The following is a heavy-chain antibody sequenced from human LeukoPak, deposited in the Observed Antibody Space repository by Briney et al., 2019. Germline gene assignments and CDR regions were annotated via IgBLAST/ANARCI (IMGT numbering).Heavy chain of an antibody. J-gene: IGHJ6*03. CDR2: INHSGST. CDR1: GASFSGYY. V-gene: IGHV4-34*01. CDR3: AKWRYSGSYYYYYYYMYV. Sequence: SETLSLTCAVYGASFSGYYWSWVRHPPGKRLEWLGEINHSGSTTYNPSLKSRVTISVDTSKNQFSLKLSSVTAADTAVYYCAKWRYSGSYYYYYYYMYVWGKGTTVTVSS. D-gene: IGHD1-26*01.